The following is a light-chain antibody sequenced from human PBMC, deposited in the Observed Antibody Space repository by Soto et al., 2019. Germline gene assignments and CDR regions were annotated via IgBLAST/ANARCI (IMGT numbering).Light chain of an antibody. J-gene: IGLJ2*01. Sequence: QSALTQPASVSGSPGQSITISCTGTSSDVGAYNYVSWYQQYPGKAPKLMLYDVSDRPSGVSNRFSDSKSGNTASLTISGRQAEDEADYYCSSYTSSSTLVFGGGTKLTVL. V-gene: IGLV2-14*01. CDR2: DVS. CDR1: SSDVGAYNY. CDR3: SSYTSSSTLV.